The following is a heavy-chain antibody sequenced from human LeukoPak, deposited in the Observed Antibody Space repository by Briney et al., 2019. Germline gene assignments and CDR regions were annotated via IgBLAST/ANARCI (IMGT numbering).Heavy chain of an antibody. CDR2: IYYSGST. CDR3: ARSGAGSISYYYDSSGYYDY. J-gene: IGHJ4*02. V-gene: IGHV4-31*03. D-gene: IGHD3-22*01. Sequence: SQTLSLTCTVSGGSISSGGYYWSWIRQRPGKGLEWIGYIYYSGSTYYNPSLKSRVTISVDTSKNQFSLKLSSVTAADTAVYYCARSGAGSISYYYDSSGYYDYWGQGTLVTVSS. CDR1: GGSISSGGYY.